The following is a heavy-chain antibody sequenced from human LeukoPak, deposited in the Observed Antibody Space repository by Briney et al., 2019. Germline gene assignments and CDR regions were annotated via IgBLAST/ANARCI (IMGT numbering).Heavy chain of an antibody. V-gene: IGHV3-23*01. CDR2: ISGSGGST. D-gene: IGHD3-3*01. CDR1: GFTFSSYA. CDR3: AVTYYDFWSGYPDY. Sequence: GGSLGLFCAASGFTFSSYAMSWVRQAPGKGLEWVSAISGSGGSTYYADSVKGRFTISRDNSKNTLYLQMNSLRAEDTAVYYCAVTYYDFWSGYPDYWGQGTLVTVSS. J-gene: IGHJ4*02.